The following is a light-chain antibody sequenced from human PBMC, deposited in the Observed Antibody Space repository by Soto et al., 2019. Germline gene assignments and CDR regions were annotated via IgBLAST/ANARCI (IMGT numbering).Light chain of an antibody. Sequence: QSVLTQPPSASGTPGQRVTISCSGSSSNIASNTVNWYQQLPGTAPKLLIYNNNHRPSGVLDRFSGSKSGTSASLASSGLQSEYEADYYCAAWDDSLNGPLFGGGTKLTVL. J-gene: IGLJ2*01. CDR2: NNN. CDR3: AAWDDSLNGPL. V-gene: IGLV1-44*01. CDR1: SSNIASNT.